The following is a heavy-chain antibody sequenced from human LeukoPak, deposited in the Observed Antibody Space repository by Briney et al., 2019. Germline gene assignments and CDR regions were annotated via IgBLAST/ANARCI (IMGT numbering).Heavy chain of an antibody. D-gene: IGHD2-15*01. Sequence: SETLSLTCTVSGGSISSYCWSWIRQPPGKGLEWIGYIYYSGSTNYHPSLKSRVTISVDTSKNQFSLKLSSVAAADTAVYYCASSYCSGGSCYFDYWGQGTLVTVSS. CDR2: IYYSGST. CDR3: ASSYCSGGSCYFDY. CDR1: GGSISSYC. J-gene: IGHJ4*02. V-gene: IGHV4-59*01.